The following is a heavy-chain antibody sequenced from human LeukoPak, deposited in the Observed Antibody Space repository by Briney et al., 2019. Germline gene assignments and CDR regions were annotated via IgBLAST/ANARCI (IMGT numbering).Heavy chain of an antibody. CDR1: GGSISSGGYY. D-gene: IGHD3-22*01. J-gene: IGHJ6*02. Sequence: PSETLSLTCTVSGGSISSGGYYWSWIRQHPGKGLEWIGYIYYSGSTYYNPSLKSRVTISVDTSKNQFSLKLGSVTAADTAVYYCARDRIAYYDSSGYVTTRYYYGMDVWGQGTTVTVSS. CDR3: ARDRIAYYDSSGYVTTRYYYGMDV. CDR2: IYYSGST. V-gene: IGHV4-31*03.